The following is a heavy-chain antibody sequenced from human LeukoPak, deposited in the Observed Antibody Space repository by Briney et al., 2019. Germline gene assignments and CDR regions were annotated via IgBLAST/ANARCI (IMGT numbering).Heavy chain of an antibody. CDR2: MWYDGSKD. J-gene: IGHJ4*02. CDR1: GFSFSTYG. D-gene: IGHD6-6*01. V-gene: IGHV3-33*06. Sequence: PGGSLRLSCAASGFSFSTYGIHWVRQAPGKGLEWVAVMWYDGSKDYYADSVKGRFTISRGTSNNKLYLQMMNLRTEATAVYYCAKDRETYEYTFDYWGQGTLVTVSS. CDR3: AKDRETYEYTFDY.